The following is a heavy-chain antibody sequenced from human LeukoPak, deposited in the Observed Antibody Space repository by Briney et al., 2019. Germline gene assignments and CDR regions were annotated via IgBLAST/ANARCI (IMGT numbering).Heavy chain of an antibody. D-gene: IGHD6-13*01. V-gene: IGHV1-69*01. CDR3: ARANSSSSPFDY. CDR1: GGTFSSYA. Sequence: SVKVSCKASGGTFSSYAISWVRQAPGQGLEWMGGIIPIFGTANYAQKFQGRVTITADESTSTAYMELSRLRSDDTAVYYCARANSSSSPFDYWGQGTLVTVSS. CDR2: IIPIFGTA. J-gene: IGHJ4*01.